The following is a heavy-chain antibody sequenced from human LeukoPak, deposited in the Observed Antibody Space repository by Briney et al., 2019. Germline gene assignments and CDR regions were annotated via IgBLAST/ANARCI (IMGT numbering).Heavy chain of an antibody. CDR1: GASVTTSF. CDR2: VSSDGTT. V-gene: IGHV4-59*08. Sequence: PPETLSLTCTVSGASVTTSFWICIRQSPGKGLEWIGYVSSDGTTNYTPALRSRLIMSVDTAKNDISLILTSVTAADTAIYYCARLDCVLEGCYNHWGRGTLVTVSS. D-gene: IGHD2-15*01. CDR3: ARLDCVLEGCYNH. J-gene: IGHJ4*02.